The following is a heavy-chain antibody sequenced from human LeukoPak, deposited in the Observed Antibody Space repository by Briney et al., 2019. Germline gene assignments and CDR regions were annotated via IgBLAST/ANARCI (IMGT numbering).Heavy chain of an antibody. D-gene: IGHD5-24*01. Sequence: TTETLSLTCTVSGGSISSYYWSWIRQPPGKGLEWIGYIYYSGSTNYNPSLKSRVTISVDTSKNQFSLKLSSVTAADTAVYYCARDSDEMATTLGYWGQGTLVTVSS. CDR2: IYYSGST. J-gene: IGHJ4*02. V-gene: IGHV4-59*01. CDR3: ARDSDEMATTLGY. CDR1: GGSISSYY.